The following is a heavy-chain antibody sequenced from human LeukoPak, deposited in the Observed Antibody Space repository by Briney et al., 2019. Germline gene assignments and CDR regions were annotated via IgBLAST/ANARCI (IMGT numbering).Heavy chain of an antibody. CDR1: GFSLTTTVVA. J-gene: IGHJ4*02. CDR3: AHRGTLPFDN. CDR2: IYWDDDK. Sequence: SGPTLFHPTQPLTLTSTFSGFSLTTTVVAVGWIRQPPAKALEWLALIYWDDDKRYSPSLKTRLTITKDTSKNQVVLTMTNMDPVDTATYYCAHRGTLPFDNWGQGTLVTVSS. V-gene: IGHV2-5*02. D-gene: IGHD2-15*01.